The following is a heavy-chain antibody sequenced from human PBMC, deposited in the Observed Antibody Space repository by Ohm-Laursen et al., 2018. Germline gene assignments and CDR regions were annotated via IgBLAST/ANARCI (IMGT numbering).Heavy chain of an antibody. CDR2: MNPNSGNT. J-gene: IGHJ4*02. CDR1: GYSFTSYD. Sequence: SSVKVSCKASGYSFTSYDINWVRQATGQGLEWMGWMNPNSGNTGYAQKFQGRVTMTRNTSISTAYMELSSLRSEDTAVYYCARGGMVSSWYGIDYWGQGTLVTVSS. CDR3: ARGGMVSSWYGIDY. V-gene: IGHV1-8*01. D-gene: IGHD6-13*01.